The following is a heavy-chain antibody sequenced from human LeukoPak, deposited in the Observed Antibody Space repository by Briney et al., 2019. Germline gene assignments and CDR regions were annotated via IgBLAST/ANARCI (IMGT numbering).Heavy chain of an antibody. CDR2: ISGSGGST. CDR1: GFTFSSYG. V-gene: IGHV3-23*01. Sequence: PGGTLRLSCAASGFTFSSYGMSWVRQAPGKGLEWVSAISGSGGSTYYADSVKGRFTISRDNSKNTLYLQMNSLRAEDTAVYYCAKRGSYRYDAFDIWGQGTMVTVSS. D-gene: IGHD3-16*02. CDR3: AKRGSYRYDAFDI. J-gene: IGHJ3*02.